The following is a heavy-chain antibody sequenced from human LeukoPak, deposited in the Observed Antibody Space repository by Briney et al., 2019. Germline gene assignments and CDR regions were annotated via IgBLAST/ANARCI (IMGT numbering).Heavy chain of an antibody. CDR1: GFTFSSYA. D-gene: IGHD4-17*01. V-gene: IGHV3-30-3*01. CDR2: ISYDGSNK. J-gene: IGHJ4*02. Sequence: GRSLRLSCAASGFTFSSYAMHWVRQAPGKGLEWVAVISYDGSNKYYADSVKGRFIISRDNSKNTLYLQMNSLRAEDTAVYYCARGSSVFGDYVHYFDCWGQGTLVTISS. CDR3: ARGSSVFGDYVHYFDC.